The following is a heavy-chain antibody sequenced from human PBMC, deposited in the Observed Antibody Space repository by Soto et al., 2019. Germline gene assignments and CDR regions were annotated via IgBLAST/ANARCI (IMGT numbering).Heavy chain of an antibody. J-gene: IGHJ6*02. CDR2: ISSSSSYI. D-gene: IGHD3-10*01. CDR1: GFTFSSYS. V-gene: IGHV3-21*01. Sequence: GGSLRLSCAASGFTFSSYSMNWVRQAPGKGLEWVSSISSSSSYIYYADSVKGRFTISRDNAKNSLYLQMNSLRAEDTAVYYCARDASVLLWFGEAMDVWGQGTTVTVSS. CDR3: ARDASVLLWFGEAMDV.